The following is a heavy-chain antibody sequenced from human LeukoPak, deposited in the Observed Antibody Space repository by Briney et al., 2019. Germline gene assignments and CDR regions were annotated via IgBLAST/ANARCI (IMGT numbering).Heavy chain of an antibody. Sequence: GGSLRLSCAASGFTFSRYALIWVRQVPGKGLEWVSAIRAGGGTTLYADSVKCRFTVSRDNSRDTLYLQMNSLRVEDTAVYYCARDPNGDYVGAFDFWGQGTMVTVSS. CDR2: IRAGGGTT. J-gene: IGHJ3*01. CDR3: ARDPNGDYVGAFDF. CDR1: GFTFSRYA. V-gene: IGHV3-23*01. D-gene: IGHD4-17*01.